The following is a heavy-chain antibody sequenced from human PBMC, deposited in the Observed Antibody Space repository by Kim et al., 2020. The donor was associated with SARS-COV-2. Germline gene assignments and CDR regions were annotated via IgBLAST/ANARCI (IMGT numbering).Heavy chain of an antibody. Sequence: IDADYVKGRFTISRDNAKNTLYLQMNSLRAEDTALYYCVSSWELPFQFDYWGQGTLVTVSS. D-gene: IGHD1-26*01. J-gene: IGHJ4*02. V-gene: IGHV3-74*01. CDR3: VSSWELPFQFDY.